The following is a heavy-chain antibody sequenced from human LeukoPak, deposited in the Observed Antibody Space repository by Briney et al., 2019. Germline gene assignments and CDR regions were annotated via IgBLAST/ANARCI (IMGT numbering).Heavy chain of an antibody. Sequence: SETLSLTCTVSGASISSHYWSWLRQSPGKGLEWIGFIYDPGSTTYNYNPSLESRVTILVDTSKNQFSLKVTSVTAADTAMYFCARGTQLWLPGLYFDYWSQGNMVTVSS. CDR2: IYDPGSTTY. V-gene: IGHV4-59*11. D-gene: IGHD5-18*01. CDR1: GASISSHY. J-gene: IGHJ4*02. CDR3: ARGTQLWLPGLYFDY.